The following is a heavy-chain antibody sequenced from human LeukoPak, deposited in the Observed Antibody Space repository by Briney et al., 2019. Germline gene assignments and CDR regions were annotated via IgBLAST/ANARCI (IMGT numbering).Heavy chain of an antibody. D-gene: IGHD3-22*01. CDR2: IIPTFGTV. CDR3: ARGDFYDMYSYYYMDV. Sequence: SVKVSCKASRGTFGNSAIVWVRQAPGQGLEWMGGIIPTFGTVKYAPKFQDRVTVSVDKSTETAYMEIRMVRSDDTAFYFCARGDFYDMYSYYYMDVWGQGTTVTVSS. V-gene: IGHV1-69*06. CDR1: RGTFGNSA. J-gene: IGHJ6*03.